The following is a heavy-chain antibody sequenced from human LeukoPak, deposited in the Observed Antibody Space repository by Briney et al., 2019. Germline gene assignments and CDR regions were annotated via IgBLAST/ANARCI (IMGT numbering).Heavy chain of an antibody. CDR3: ARGPYGSSGTPDAFDI. CDR1: GFTFSSYA. V-gene: IGHV3-23*01. Sequence: GGSLRLSCAASGFTFSSYAMTWVRQAPGKGLEWVSAISGTIDSTYYADSVKGRFTISRDNSKNTLYMQMNSLRAEDTAVYYCARGPYGSSGTPDAFDIWGQGTMVTVSS. J-gene: IGHJ3*02. D-gene: IGHD3-10*01. CDR2: ISGTIDST.